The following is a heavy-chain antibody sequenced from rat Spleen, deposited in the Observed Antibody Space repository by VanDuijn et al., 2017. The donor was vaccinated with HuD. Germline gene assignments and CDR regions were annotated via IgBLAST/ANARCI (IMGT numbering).Heavy chain of an antibody. CDR1: GFSLTSNG. CDR3: ARGLRGGYFDY. J-gene: IGHJ2*01. D-gene: IGHD1-11*01. V-gene: IGHV2-32*01. CDR2: MWAGGNI. Sequence: QVQLKESGPALVQPSQTLSLTCTVSGFSLTSNGVTWVRQPPGKGLEWMGVMWAGGNIAYNSLLKSRLSLSRDTSKSQVFLEMNRLQTDDTATYYCARGLRGGYFDYWGQGVMVTVSS.